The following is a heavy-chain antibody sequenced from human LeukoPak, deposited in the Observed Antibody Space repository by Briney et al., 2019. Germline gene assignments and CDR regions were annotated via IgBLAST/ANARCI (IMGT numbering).Heavy chain of an antibody. CDR3: AKGPFFYYDASGYNYYDL. D-gene: IGHD3-22*01. CDR2: INHNGGNT. V-gene: IGHV3-23*01. Sequence: GGSLRLSCAASGFTFSTYAMNWVRQAPGKGLEWVSTINHNGGNTYYADSVKGRFTISRDNSKNTLYLQMNSLRAEDTAVYYCAKGPFFYYDASGYNYYDLWGQGTLVTVSS. CDR1: GFTFSTYA. J-gene: IGHJ4*02.